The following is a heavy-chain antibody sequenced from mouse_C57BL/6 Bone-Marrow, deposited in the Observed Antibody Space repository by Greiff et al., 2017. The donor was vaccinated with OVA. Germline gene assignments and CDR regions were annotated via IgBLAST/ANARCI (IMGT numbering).Heavy chain of an antibody. D-gene: IGHD2-4*01. CDR2: IYPRSGNT. V-gene: IGHV1-81*01. J-gene: IGHJ2*01. CDR3: ARYGGLRGNYFDY. CDR1: GYTFTSYG. Sequence: VQGVESGAELARPGASVKLSCKASGYTFTSYGISWVKQRTGQGLEWIGEIYPRSGNTYYNEKFKGKATLTADKSSSTAYMELRSLTSEDSAVYFCARYGGLRGNYFDYWGQGTTLTVSS.